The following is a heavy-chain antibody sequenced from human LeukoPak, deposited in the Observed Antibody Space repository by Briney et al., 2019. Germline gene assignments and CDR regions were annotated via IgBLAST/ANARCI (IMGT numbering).Heavy chain of an antibody. V-gene: IGHV4-61*02. CDR3: ARGRQQLATFYYYYYMDV. J-gene: IGHJ6*03. CDR2: IYTSGST. D-gene: IGHD6-13*01. CDR1: GVSISSGSYY. Sequence: PSETLSLTCTVSGVSISSGSYYWNWIRQPAGKGLEWIGRIYTSGSTNYNPSLKSRVTISVDTSKNQFSLKLSSVTAADTAVYYCARGRQQLATFYYYYYMDVWGKGTTVTVSS.